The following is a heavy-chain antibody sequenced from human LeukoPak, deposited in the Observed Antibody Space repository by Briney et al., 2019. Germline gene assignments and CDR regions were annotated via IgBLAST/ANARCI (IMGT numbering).Heavy chain of an antibody. Sequence: QPGGSLRLSCAASGFTFSTYWMTLVRQTPGKGLEWVAVISYDGSNKYYADSVKGRFTISRDNSKNTLYLQMNSLRAEDTAVYYCAKDGGGNYYFDYWGQGTLVTVSS. CDR2: ISYDGSNK. J-gene: IGHJ4*02. D-gene: IGHD4-23*01. CDR1: GFTFSTYW. CDR3: AKDGGGNYYFDY. V-gene: IGHV3-30*18.